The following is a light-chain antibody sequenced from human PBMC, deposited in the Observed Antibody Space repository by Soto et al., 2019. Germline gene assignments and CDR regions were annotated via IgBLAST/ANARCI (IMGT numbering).Light chain of an antibody. CDR1: QSISSW. CDR2: DAS. J-gene: IGKJ5*01. V-gene: IGKV1-5*01. CDR3: QQYNSYSIT. Sequence: DIQITQSPSTLSASVGDRVTITCRASQSISSWLAWYQQKTGKAPKLLIYDASSLESGVPSRFRGRGSGTEFTLTISRLQPDDFETYYCQQYNSYSITFGQGTRLEIK.